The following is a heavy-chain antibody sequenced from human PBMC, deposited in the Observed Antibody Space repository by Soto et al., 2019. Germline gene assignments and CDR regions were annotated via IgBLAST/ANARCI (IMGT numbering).Heavy chain of an antibody. CDR2: VYYTGRT. CDR1: GGSVNSGSYY. D-gene: IGHD3-16*01. J-gene: IGHJ4*02. Sequence: QVQLQESGPGLVKPSETLSLTCTVSGGSVNSGSYYWSWIRQPPGKGLEWIGYVYYTGRTSYNPSLKSRVTISADTSKNQFSLIMTSVTAADTAVYYCARDYDYFDHRGQGTLVTVSS. CDR3: ARDYDYFDH. V-gene: IGHV4-61*01.